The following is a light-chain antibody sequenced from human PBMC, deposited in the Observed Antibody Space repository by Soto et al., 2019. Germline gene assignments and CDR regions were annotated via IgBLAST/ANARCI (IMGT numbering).Light chain of an antibody. Sequence: DIQMTQSPSSLSASVGGRINLTCRASQSISRYLNWYQQKPGKAPKLLIYAASSLQSGVPSRFSGSGSGTDFTLTISSLQPEDFATYYCQQSYSTPPTTVGQVTRLEIK. CDR1: QSISRY. CDR3: QQSYSTPPTT. CDR2: AAS. J-gene: IGKJ5*01. V-gene: IGKV1-39*01.